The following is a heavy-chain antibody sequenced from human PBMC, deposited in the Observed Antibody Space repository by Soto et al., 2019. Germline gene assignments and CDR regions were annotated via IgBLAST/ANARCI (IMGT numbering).Heavy chain of an antibody. D-gene: IGHD5-18*01. V-gene: IGHV3-23*01. J-gene: IGHJ4*02. CDR3: AKRSTGYSYGYADY. CDR2: ISGSGGST. Sequence: GGSLRLSCAASGFTFSSYAMSWVRQAPGKGLEWVSAISGSGGSTYYADSVKGRFTISRDNSKNTLYLQMNSLRAEDTAVYYCAKRSTGYSYGYADYWGQATLVTVSS. CDR1: GFTFSSYA.